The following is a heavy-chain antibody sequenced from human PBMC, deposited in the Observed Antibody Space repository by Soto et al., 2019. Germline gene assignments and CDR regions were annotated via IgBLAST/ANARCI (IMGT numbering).Heavy chain of an antibody. V-gene: IGHV3-30*18. CDR3: AQKGKLGYGMAV. D-gene: IGHD6-6*01. J-gene: IGHJ6*02. CDR1: GFTFSSYG. CDR2: ISYDGSNK. Sequence: QVQLVESGGGVVQPGRSLRLSCAASGFTFSSYGMHWVRQAPGKGLEWVAVISYDGSNKYYADSVKGRFTISRDNSKNTLYLQMNSLRAEDTAVYYCAQKGKLGYGMAVWGQGTTVTVSS.